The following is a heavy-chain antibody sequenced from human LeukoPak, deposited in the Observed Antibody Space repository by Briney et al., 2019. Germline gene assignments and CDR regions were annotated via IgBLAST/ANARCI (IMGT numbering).Heavy chain of an antibody. J-gene: IGHJ4*02. CDR1: GGSISSGSYY. D-gene: IGHD3-16*02. CDR2: IYTSGST. V-gene: IGHV4-61*02. CDR3: ARGRGELSLYLDY. Sequence: SETLSLTCTVSGGSISSGSYYWSWIRQPAGKGLEWIGRIYTSGSTNYNPSLKSRVTISVDTSKNQFSLKLSSVTAADTAVYYCARGRGELSLYLDYWGQGTLVTVSS.